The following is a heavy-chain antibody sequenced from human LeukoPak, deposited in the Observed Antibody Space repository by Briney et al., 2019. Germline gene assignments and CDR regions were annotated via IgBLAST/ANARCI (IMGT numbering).Heavy chain of an antibody. D-gene: IGHD6-19*01. CDR1: GFTFSRYA. V-gene: IGHV3-21*01. J-gene: IGHJ4*02. CDR2: ISTGGDNR. Sequence: GGSLRLSCAASGFTFSRYAMNWVRQAPEKGLEWVSYISTGGDNRFYADSPKGRFTVSRDNAKNLLYLQMDSLRAEDTAVYYCAKGIAVAGAFDYWGQGTLVTVSS. CDR3: AKGIAVAGAFDY.